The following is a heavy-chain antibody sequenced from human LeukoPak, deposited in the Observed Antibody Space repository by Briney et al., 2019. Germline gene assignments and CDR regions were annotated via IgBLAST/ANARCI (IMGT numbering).Heavy chain of an antibody. V-gene: IGHV1-8*03. CDR3: ARLTGTEGAFDI. CDR1: GYTFTSYD. CDR2: VNPNSGNT. D-gene: IGHD1/OR15-1a*01. Sequence: GASVKVSCKASGYTFTSYDINWVRQATGQGLEWMGWVNPNSGNTGYAQKFQGRVTITRNTSISTAYMELSSLRSEDTAVYYCARLTGTEGAFDIWGQGTMVTVSS. J-gene: IGHJ3*02.